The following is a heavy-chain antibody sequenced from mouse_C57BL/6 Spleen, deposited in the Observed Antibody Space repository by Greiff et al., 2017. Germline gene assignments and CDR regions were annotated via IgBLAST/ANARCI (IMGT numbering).Heavy chain of an antibody. CDR1: GYSFTDYN. Sequence: EVQLQQSGPELVKPGASVKISCTASGYSFTDYNMNWVKQSTGKSLEWIGAINPNYGSTSYNQKFKGKATLTVDQSSSTAYMQLNSLTSEDSEVYYGAREGGWDGGSYAWYIDVWGTGTTVTVAS. V-gene: IGHV1-39*01. J-gene: IGHJ1*03. D-gene: IGHD1-1*02. CDR2: INPNYGST. CDR3: AREGGWDGGSYAWYIDV.